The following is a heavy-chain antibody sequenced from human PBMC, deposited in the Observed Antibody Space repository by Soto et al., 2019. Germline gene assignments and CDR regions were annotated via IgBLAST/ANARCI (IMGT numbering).Heavy chain of an antibody. D-gene: IGHD2-8*01. Sequence: QVQLQESGPGLVKPSQTLSLTCTVSGGSISSGGYYWSWIRQHPGKGLEWIGYIYYSGSTYYNPSLKSRVTISVDTSKNQCSLKLSSGTAADTAVYYCARDLGYCTNGVCYQTYYFDYWGQGTLVTVSS. V-gene: IGHV4-31*03. CDR1: GGSISSGGYY. CDR3: ARDLGYCTNGVCYQTYYFDY. CDR2: IYYSGST. J-gene: IGHJ4*02.